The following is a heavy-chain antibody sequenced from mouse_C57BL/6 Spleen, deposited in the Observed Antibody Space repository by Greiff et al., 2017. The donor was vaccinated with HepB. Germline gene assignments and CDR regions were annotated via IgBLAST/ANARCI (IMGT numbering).Heavy chain of an antibody. Sequence: EVKLVESGGGLVKPGGSLKLSCAASGFTFSDYGMHWVRQAPEKGLEWVAYISSGSSTIYYADTVKGRFTISRDNAKNTLFLQMTSLRSEDTAMYYCVSGHDYGSSLFDYWGQGTTLTVSS. J-gene: IGHJ2*01. CDR3: VSGHDYGSSLFDY. CDR2: ISSGSSTI. CDR1: GFTFSDYG. D-gene: IGHD1-1*01. V-gene: IGHV5-17*01.